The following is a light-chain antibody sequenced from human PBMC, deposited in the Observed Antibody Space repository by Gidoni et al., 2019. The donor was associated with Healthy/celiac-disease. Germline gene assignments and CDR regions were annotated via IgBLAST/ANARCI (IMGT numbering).Light chain of an antibody. CDR2: GAS. V-gene: IGKV3-15*01. CDR1: QSVSSN. J-gene: IGKJ1*01. CDR3: QQYNNWPRST. Sequence: EIVMTQSPATLSVSPGERATLSCRASQSVSSNLSWYQQKPGQAPRLLIYGASTRATGIPARFSGSGSGTEFTLTISSLQSEDFAVDYCQQYNNWPRSTFGQGTKVEIK.